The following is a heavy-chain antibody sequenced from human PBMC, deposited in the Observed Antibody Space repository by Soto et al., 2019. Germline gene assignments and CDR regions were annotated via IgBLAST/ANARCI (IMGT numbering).Heavy chain of an antibody. CDR3: AKPQQWLAFFDY. D-gene: IGHD6-19*01. J-gene: IGHJ4*02. CDR1: GFTFSSYA. CDR2: ISGSGSST. Sequence: GGSLRLSCAASGFTFSSYAMSWVRQAPGKGLEWVSAISGSGSSTYYADSVKGRFTISSDNSKNTLYLQMNSLRAEDTVVYYCAKPQQWLAFFDYWGQGTLVTVSS. V-gene: IGHV3-23*01.